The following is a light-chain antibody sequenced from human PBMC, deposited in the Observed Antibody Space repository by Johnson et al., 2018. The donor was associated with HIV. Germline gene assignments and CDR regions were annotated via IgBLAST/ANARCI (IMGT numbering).Light chain of an antibody. CDR3: GTWDSTLMAVV. V-gene: IGLV1-51*02. J-gene: IGLJ1*01. Sequence: QSVLSQPPSVSAAPGQKVTISCSTNSSNFGNNYVSWYQQLPGTAPKLLIYKNDKRPSGIPDRFSGSKSGTSATQDIPGLQTGAEAEYYCGTWDSTLMAVVCGTGTKVTVL. CDR2: KND. CDR1: SSNFGNNY.